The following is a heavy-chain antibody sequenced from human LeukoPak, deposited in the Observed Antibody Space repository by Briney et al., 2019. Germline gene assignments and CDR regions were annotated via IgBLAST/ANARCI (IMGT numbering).Heavy chain of an antibody. CDR3: ASTIGKDY. J-gene: IGHJ4*02. Sequence: ASVKVSCKASGYTFTGYYMHWVRQAPGQGLEWMGRIIPILGIANYAQKFQGRVTITADKSTSTAYMELSSLRSEDTAVYYCASTIGKDYWGQGTLVTVSS. D-gene: IGHD5-24*01. V-gene: IGHV1-69*02. CDR2: IIPILGIA. CDR1: GYTFTGYY.